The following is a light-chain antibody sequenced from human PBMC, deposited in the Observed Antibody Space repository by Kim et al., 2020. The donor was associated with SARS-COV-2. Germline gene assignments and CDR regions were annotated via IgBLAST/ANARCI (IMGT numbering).Light chain of an antibody. CDR3: NSYTSSSTRV. CDR1: SSDVGGYNY. V-gene: IGLV2-14*03. CDR2: DVS. Sequence: QSALTQPASVSGSPGQSITISCTGTSSDVGGYNYVSWHQQHPGEAPKLLIYDVSNRPSGVSNRFSGSKSGNTASLTISGLQAEDEADYYCNSYTSSSTRVFGGGTQLTVL. J-gene: IGLJ3*02.